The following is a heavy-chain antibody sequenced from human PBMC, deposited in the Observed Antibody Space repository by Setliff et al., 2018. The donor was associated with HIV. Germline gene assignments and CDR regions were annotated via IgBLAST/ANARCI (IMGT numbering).Heavy chain of an antibody. CDR3: ARRIDDSGSFPDKNWFDT. CDR2: IYTSGST. V-gene: IGHV4-4*09. J-gene: IGHJ5*02. Sequence: PGGSLRLSCAASGFTFSSYSMNWVRQAPGKGLEWIGYIYTSGSTNYNPSLKSRVTMSIDTSKNQFSLRLTSVTAADTAVYYCARRIDDSGSFPDKNWFDTWGQGSLVTVSS. D-gene: IGHD3-10*01. CDR1: GFTFSSYS.